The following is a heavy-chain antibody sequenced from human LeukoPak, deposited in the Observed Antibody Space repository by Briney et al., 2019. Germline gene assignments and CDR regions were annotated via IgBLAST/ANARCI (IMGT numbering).Heavy chain of an antibody. CDR2: ISSSGATI. D-gene: IGHD5-24*01. CDR3: ARADMATTYYFDY. J-gene: IGHJ4*02. CDR1: GFRFSSYE. Sequence: GGSLRLSCAASGFRFSSYEMNWVRQAPEKGLEWISYISSSGATIFYADSVKGRFTISRDSAKNSLFLQMNSLRAEDTAVYYCARADMATTYYFDYWGQGTPVTVSS. V-gene: IGHV3-48*03.